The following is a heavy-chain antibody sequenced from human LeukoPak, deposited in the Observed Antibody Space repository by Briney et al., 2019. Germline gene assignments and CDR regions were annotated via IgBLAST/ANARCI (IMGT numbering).Heavy chain of an antibody. CDR3: ARDLQAAAGTRALDYFDY. CDR2: INPSGGST. Sequence: ASVKVSCKASGYTFTSYYMHWVRQAPGQGLEWMGIINPSGGSTSYAQKFQGRATMTRDTSTSTVYMELSSLRSEDTAVYYCARDLQAAAGTRALDYFDYWGQGTLVTVSS. V-gene: IGHV1-46*01. J-gene: IGHJ4*02. CDR1: GYTFTSYY. D-gene: IGHD6-13*01.